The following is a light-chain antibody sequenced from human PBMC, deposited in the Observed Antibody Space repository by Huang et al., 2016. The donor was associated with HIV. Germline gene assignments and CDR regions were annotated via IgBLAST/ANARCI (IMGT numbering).Light chain of an antibody. Sequence: EIVLTQSPATLSLSPGERATLSCRASQSVSTSLAWYQQKPGQAPRLLIYDASTRATGIPARFRGSGSGTDFTLTISSLEPEDFAIYYCLQRSNWPRTFGQGTKVEIK. J-gene: IGKJ1*01. CDR3: LQRSNWPRT. V-gene: IGKV3-11*01. CDR2: DAS. CDR1: QSVSTS.